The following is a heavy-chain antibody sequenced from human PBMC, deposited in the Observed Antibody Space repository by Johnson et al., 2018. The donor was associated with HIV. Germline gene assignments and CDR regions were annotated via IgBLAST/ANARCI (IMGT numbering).Heavy chain of an antibody. CDR2: LNWNGETT. V-gene: IGHV3-20*04. Sequence: EQLVESGGGVVRPGGSLRLSCAASGFTFDDYGMSWVRQAPGKGLEWVSGLNWNGETTGYADSVKGRFTISRDNSKNTVYLQMNSLRAEDTAVYYCARVGQLARTHAFDIWGQGTMVTVSS. D-gene: IGHD6-13*01. CDR3: ARVGQLARTHAFDI. J-gene: IGHJ3*02. CDR1: GFTFDDYG.